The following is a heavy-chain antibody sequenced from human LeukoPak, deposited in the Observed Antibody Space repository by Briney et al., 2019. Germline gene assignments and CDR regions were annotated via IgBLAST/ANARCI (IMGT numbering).Heavy chain of an antibody. D-gene: IGHD3-3*02. CDR2: IYYSGST. CDR1: GGSISSYY. Sequence: SETLSLTCTVSGGSISSYYWSWIRQPPGKGLEWIGYIYYSGSTNYNPPLKSRVTISVDTSKNQFSLKLSSVTAADTAVYYCASLTPPFSVDYWGQGALVTVSS. V-gene: IGHV4-59*08. J-gene: IGHJ4*02. CDR3: ASLTPPFSVDY.